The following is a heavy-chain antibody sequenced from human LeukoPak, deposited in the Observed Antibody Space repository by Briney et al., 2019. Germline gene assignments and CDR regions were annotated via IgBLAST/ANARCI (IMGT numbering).Heavy chain of an antibody. J-gene: IGHJ6*02. CDR1: GYTFTGYY. V-gene: IGHV1-2*06. CDR3: ARDLRETIVGATGDYYYYYGMDV. D-gene: IGHD1-26*01. CDR2: INPNTGGS. Sequence: ASVTLSCRASGYTFTGYYIHWVRQAPGQGLEWMGRINPNTGGSDSAQRFQGRVTMTRDTSITTAYMELSRLRSDDTAVYYCARDLRETIVGATGDYYYYYGMDVWGQGTTVTVSS.